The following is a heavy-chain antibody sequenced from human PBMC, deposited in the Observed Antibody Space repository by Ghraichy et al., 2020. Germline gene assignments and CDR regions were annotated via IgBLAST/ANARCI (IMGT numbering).Heavy chain of an antibody. D-gene: IGHD3-22*01. CDR1: GGSISSSSYY. CDR2: IYYSGST. J-gene: IGHJ4*02. V-gene: IGHV4-39*01. Sequence: SETLSLTCTVSGGSISSSSYYWGWIRQPPGKGLEWIGSIYYSGSTYYNPSLKSRVTISVDTSKNQFSLKLSSVTAADTAVYYCARRNYYDSSGYSHMEYYFDYWGQGTLVTVSS. CDR3: ARRNYYDSSGYSHMEYYFDY.